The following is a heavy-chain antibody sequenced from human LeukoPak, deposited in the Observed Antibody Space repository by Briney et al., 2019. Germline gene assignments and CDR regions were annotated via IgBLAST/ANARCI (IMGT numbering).Heavy chain of an antibody. D-gene: IGHD3-9*01. CDR3: ARTVADWSLWPPYYYYGMDV. J-gene: IGHJ6*02. CDR2: IYYSGST. CDR1: GGSISSYY. V-gene: IGHV4-59*08. Sequence: SSETLSLTCTVSGGSISSYYWSWIRQPPGKGLEWIGYIYYSGSTNYNPSLKSRVTISVDTSKNQFSLKLSSVTAADTAVYYCARTVADWSLWPPYYYYGMDVWGQGTTVTVSS.